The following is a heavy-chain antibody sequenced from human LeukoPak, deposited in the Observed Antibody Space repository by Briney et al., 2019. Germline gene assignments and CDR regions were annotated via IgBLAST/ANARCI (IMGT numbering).Heavy chain of an antibody. J-gene: IGHJ4*02. CDR1: GFTVSSNY. CDR2: IYSGGST. CDR3: AKVYYYDSEPFDY. V-gene: IGHV3-53*01. Sequence: GGSLRLSCAASGFTVSSNYMSWVRQAPGKGLEWVSVIYSGGSTYYADSVKGRFTISRDNSKNTLYLQMNSLRAEDTAVYYCAKVYYYDSEPFDYWGQGTLVTVSS. D-gene: IGHD3-22*01.